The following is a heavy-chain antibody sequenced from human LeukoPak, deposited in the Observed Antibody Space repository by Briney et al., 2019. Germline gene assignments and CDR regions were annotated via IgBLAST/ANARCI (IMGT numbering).Heavy chain of an antibody. J-gene: IGHJ5*02. CDR1: GGSISSNSYY. V-gene: IGHV4-39*01. D-gene: IGHD5-12*01. Sequence: SETPSLTCTVSGGSISSNSYYWGWIRQPPGKGLEWIGNIFYSGRTYYTPSLKSRVTTSIDTSKNQFSLRLNSVTAADTAVYYCARSIGDIVATISLGHDNWFDPWGQGTLVTVSS. CDR2: IFYSGRT. CDR3: ARSIGDIVATISLGHDNWFDP.